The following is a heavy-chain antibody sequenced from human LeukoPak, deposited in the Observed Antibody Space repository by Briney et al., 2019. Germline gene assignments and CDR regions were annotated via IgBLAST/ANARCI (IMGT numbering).Heavy chain of an antibody. CDR3: ASEGIPGYSYGSQPRFDY. CDR2: IYSGGST. J-gene: IGHJ4*02. CDR1: RFTHSSNY. V-gene: IGHV3-66*02. D-gene: IGHD5-18*01. Sequence: GGSLRLSCPASRFTHSSNYMSWVRQPPGKGLEWVSLIYSGGSTYYADSVKGRFTISRDNSKNKMYLQMNSLRAEDTAVYYCASEGIPGYSYGSQPRFDYWGQGTLVTVYS.